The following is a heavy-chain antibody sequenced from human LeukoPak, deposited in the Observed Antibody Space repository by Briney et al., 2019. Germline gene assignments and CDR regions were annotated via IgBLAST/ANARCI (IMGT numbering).Heavy chain of an antibody. CDR3: ARTRSPRRWFDP. J-gene: IGHJ5*02. V-gene: IGHV4-59*01. CDR1: GGSISSYY. Sequence: KPSETLSLTCTVSGGSISSYYWSWIRQPPGKGLEWIGYIYYSGSTNYNPSPKSRVTISVDTSKNQFSLKLSSATAADTAVYYCARTRSPRRWFDPWGQGTLVTASS. CDR2: IYYSGST. D-gene: IGHD6-19*01.